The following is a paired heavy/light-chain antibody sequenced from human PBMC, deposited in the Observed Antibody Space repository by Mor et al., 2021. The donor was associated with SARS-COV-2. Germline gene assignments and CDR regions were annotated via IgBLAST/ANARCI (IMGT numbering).Heavy chain of an antibody. CDR2: INHSGST. Sequence: QVQLQQWGAGLLKPSETLSLTCAVYGGSFSGYSWTWIRQPPGKGLEWIGEINHSGSTNYNPSLKSRVTTSVDTSKNQFSLKLTSVTAADTAVYFCARAKVAAGTRRNWFDPWGQGTLVTVSS. CDR1: GGSFSGYS. D-gene: IGHD6-13*01. V-gene: IGHV4-34*01. J-gene: IGHJ5*02. CDR3: ARAKVAAGTRRNWFDP.
Light chain of an antibody. J-gene: IGKJ2*01. CDR2: LGS. Sequence: DIVMTQSPLSLPVTPGEPASISCRSSQSLLHSNRFNYLDWYLQKPGQSPQLLIYLGSNRASGVPDRFSGSGSGTDFTLKISRVEAEDVGVYYCMQALQTPYTFGQGTKLEIK. V-gene: IGKV2-28*01. CDR3: MQALQTPYT. CDR1: QSLLHSNRFNY.